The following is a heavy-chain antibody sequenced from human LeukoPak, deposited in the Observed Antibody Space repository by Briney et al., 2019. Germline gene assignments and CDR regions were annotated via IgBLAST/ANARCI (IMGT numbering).Heavy chain of an antibody. CDR3: ARVDPYDFFFGY. V-gene: IGHV3-23*01. CDR2: IIGGGGST. D-gene: IGHD3-3*01. J-gene: IGHJ4*02. CDR1: GFPFSSHG. Sequence: TGGSLRLSCAASGFPFSSHGMSWVRQAPGKGLEWVSGIIGGGGSTYYVKGRFTISKDNSKNTLYLQMNSLRAEDTAVYYCARVDPYDFFFGYWGQGTLVTVSS.